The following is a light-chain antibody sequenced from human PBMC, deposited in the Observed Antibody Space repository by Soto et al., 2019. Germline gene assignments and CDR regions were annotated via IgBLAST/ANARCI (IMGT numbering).Light chain of an antibody. J-gene: IGKJ4*01. CDR1: QSLVHSDGNTY. CDR3: MQATRFPFT. Sequence: DIVITQTPLSSPVTLGQPASISCRSSQSLVHSDGNTYLSGLQQRPGQPPRLLIYKISTRFSGVPDRVTGSGAGTDFTPNISRVEAEDVGTYYGMQATRFPFTFGGGTKVEIK. V-gene: IGKV2-24*01. CDR2: KIS.